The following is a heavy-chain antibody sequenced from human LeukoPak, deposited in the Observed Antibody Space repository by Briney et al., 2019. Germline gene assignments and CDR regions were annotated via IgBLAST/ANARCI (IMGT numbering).Heavy chain of an antibody. CDR3: AGGPIGYCSSASCRFDY. CDR1: GASISSNY. Sequence: SETLSLTCSVSGASISSNYWTWIRQPPGKGLEWIGYIYYSGRTNYNPSLRSRVTISVATSKNEFSLKLSSVTAADTAVYYCAGGPIGYCSSASCRFDYWGQGTLVTVSS. V-gene: IGHV4-59*08. CDR2: IYYSGRT. D-gene: IGHD2-2*03. J-gene: IGHJ4*02.